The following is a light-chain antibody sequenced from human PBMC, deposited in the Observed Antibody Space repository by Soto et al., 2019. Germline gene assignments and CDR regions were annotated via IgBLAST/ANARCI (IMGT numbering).Light chain of an antibody. V-gene: IGKV2-30*02. Sequence: DAVLTQSPVSLPVDLGQPASISCRSSHSLVHSDGNTYLNWFHQRPGQSPRRLLYRVSTRDSGVSDRISGSGSGTNVTLYISRVAAEDVGVYCCMQGTHWPRTFGQGTQVANK. CDR3: MQGTHWPRT. J-gene: IGKJ1*01. CDR2: RVS. CDR1: HSLVHSDGNTY.